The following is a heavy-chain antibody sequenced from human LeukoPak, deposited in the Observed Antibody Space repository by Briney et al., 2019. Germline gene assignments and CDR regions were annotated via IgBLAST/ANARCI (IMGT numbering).Heavy chain of an antibody. V-gene: IGHV4-38-2*01. CDR2: IYHSGST. D-gene: IGHD3-10*01. CDR3: ARVLRGAFDS. CDR1: GYSITGGYY. J-gene: IGHJ4*02. Sequence: QVQLQESGPGVVKPSGTLSLTCAVSGYSITGGYYWAWIRQSSEKGLEWIGTIYHSGSTYNNPSLKSRVTISVDTSENRFSLSLTSATATDTAVYYCARVLRGAFDSWGQGTLVIVSS.